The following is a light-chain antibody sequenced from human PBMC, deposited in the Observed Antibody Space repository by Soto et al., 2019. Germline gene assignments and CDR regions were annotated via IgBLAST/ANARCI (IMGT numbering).Light chain of an antibody. CDR1: SSDVGSYNL. CDR3: CSYAGSSTYV. J-gene: IGLJ1*01. Sequence: QSALTQPASVSGSPGQSITISCTGTSSDVGSYNLVSWYQQHPGKAPKLMIYEGSKRPSGVSNRFSGSKPGNTASLTLSGLQAEDEADYYCCSYAGSSTYVFGTGTKLTVL. CDR2: EGS. V-gene: IGLV2-23*01.